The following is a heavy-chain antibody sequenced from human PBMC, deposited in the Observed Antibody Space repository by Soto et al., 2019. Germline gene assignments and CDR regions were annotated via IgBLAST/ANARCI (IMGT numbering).Heavy chain of an antibody. CDR3: AKYSLAATSFAP. V-gene: IGHV3-23*01. CDR1: GFTFSSYA. J-gene: IGHJ5*02. D-gene: IGHD6-19*01. CDR2: ISGSGGST. Sequence: EVQLLESGGGLVQPGGSLRLSCAASGFTFSSYAMSWVRQAPGKGLEWVSAISGSGGSTHYADSVKGRLTISRDNTKNTREMQLNSLVAEDTGVYHCAKYSLAATSFAPWGQGSLVTVSS.